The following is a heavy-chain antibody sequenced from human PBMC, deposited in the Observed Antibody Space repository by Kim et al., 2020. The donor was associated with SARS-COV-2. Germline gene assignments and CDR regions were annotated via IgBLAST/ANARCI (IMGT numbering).Heavy chain of an antibody. D-gene: IGHD2-21*02. CDR2: ICDAGTT. Sequence: GGSLRLSCASSGFTAISHNMNWVRQAPGKGLEWVAVICDAGTTHYADSVNGRFTISRDNSKKTFYLQMNSLRPEDTAVYYCARGDDSKKVGYWGQGTLVTVSS. CDR1: GFTAISHN. J-gene: IGHJ4*02. CDR3: ARGDDSKKVGY. V-gene: IGHV3-53*01.